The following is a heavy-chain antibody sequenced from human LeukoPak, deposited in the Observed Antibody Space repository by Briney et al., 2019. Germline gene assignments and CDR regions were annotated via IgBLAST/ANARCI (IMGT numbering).Heavy chain of an antibody. V-gene: IGHV3-23*01. CDR1: GFTLSSYA. CDR2: ISVSGNT. Sequence: PGGSLRLSCAASGFTLSSYAMSWVRQGPGKGLEWVSAISVSGNTYHAGSVKGRFTISRDSSKNTLYLQMNSLRAGDAAVYYCARRAGAYSHPYDYWGQGTLVTVSS. D-gene: IGHD4/OR15-4a*01. J-gene: IGHJ4*02. CDR3: ARRAGAYSHPYDY.